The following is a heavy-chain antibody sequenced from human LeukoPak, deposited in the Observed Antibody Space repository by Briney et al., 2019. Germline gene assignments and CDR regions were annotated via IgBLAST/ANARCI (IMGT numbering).Heavy chain of an antibody. Sequence: PGGSLRPSCAASGFTFSSYAMSWVRQAPGKGLEWVSAISGTGGNTYYADSVKGRFTISRDNSKNTLYLQMNSLRDEDTAVYYCAKAQSSGFYWYFDCWGQGTLVTVSS. CDR3: AKAQSSGFYWYFDC. CDR2: ISGTGGNT. J-gene: IGHJ4*02. V-gene: IGHV3-23*01. CDR1: GFTFSSYA. D-gene: IGHD3-22*01.